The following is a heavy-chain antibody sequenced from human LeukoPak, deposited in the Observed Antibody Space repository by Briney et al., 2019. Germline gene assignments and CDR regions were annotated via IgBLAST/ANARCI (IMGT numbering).Heavy chain of an antibody. D-gene: IGHD3-10*02. J-gene: IGHJ5*02. CDR3: ATLGGKTVVGELSGPNNWFDP. CDR1: GFTFSSYG. V-gene: IGHV3-30*03. CDR2: ISYDGSNK. Sequence: PGGSLRLSCAASGFTFSSYGMHWVRQAPGKGLEWVAVISYDGSNKYYADSVKGRFTISRDNSKNTLYLQMNSLRAEDTAVYYCATLGGKTVVGELSGPNNWFDPWGQGTLVTVSS.